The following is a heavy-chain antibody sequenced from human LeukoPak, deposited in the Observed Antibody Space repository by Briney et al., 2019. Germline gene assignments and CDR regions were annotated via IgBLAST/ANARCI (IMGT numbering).Heavy chain of an antibody. CDR3: ARAIPGLYDSSGYFDY. CDR1: GYTFTSYY. CDR2: INPSGGST. J-gene: IGHJ4*02. V-gene: IGHV1-46*01. Sequence: GASVKVSCKASGYTFTSYYMHWVRQAPGQGLEWMGIINPSGGSTSYAQKFQGRVTMTRDMSTSTVYMELSSLRSEDTAVYYCARAIPGLYDSSGYFDYWGQGTLVTVSS. D-gene: IGHD3-22*01.